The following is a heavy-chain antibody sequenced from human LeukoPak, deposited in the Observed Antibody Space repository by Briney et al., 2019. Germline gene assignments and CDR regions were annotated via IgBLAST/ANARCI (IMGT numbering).Heavy chain of an antibody. V-gene: IGHV3-23*01. J-gene: IGHJ3*02. Sequence: DSAISGSGGSTYYADSVKGRFTISRDNSKNTLYLQMNSLRAEDTAVYYCAKDALPTFRGSFDIWGQGTMVSVSS. D-gene: IGHD3-16*01. CDR2: ISGSGGST. CDR3: AKDALPTFRGSFDI.